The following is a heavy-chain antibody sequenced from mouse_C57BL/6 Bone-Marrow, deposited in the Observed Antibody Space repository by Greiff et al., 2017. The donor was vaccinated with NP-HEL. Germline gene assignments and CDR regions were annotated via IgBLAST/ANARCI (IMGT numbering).Heavy chain of an antibody. V-gene: IGHV1-81*01. Sequence: QVQLQQSGAELARPGASVKLSCKASGYTFTSYGISWVKQRTGQGLEWIGEIYPRSGNTYYTEKFKGKATLTADKSSSTAYMELRSLTSEDSAVYFCARDLLWLRKGAMDYWGQGTSVTVSS. CDR1: GYTFTSYG. J-gene: IGHJ4*01. D-gene: IGHD2-2*01. CDR3: ARDLLWLRKGAMDY. CDR2: IYPRSGNT.